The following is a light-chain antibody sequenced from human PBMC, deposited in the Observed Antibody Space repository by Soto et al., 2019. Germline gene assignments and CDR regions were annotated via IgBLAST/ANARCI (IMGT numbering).Light chain of an antibody. CDR2: DAS. Sequence: ETVLTQSPATLSLSPGERATLSCGARQSVSSNYLTWYQQKRGLAPRLLIHDASTRATGIPDRFSGSGSGTYFTLTISRLEPEDFAVYYCQQYGSSPTFGQGTRLEIK. CDR1: QSVSSNY. V-gene: IGKV3D-20*01. CDR3: QQYGSSPT. J-gene: IGKJ5*01.